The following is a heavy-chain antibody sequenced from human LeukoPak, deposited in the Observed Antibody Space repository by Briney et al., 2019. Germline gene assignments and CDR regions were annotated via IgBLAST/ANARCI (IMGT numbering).Heavy chain of an antibody. CDR3: ATVSGYYDSSGYD. V-gene: IGHV1-24*01. CDR2: FDPEDGET. CDR1: GYTLTELS. J-gene: IGHJ4*02. Sequence: GASVKVSCKVSGYTLTELSMHWVRQAPGKGLEWMGGFDPEDGETIYAQKFQDRFTMTEDPSTDTAYMELSSLRSEDTAVYYCATVSGYYDSSGYDWGQGTLVTVSS. D-gene: IGHD3-22*01.